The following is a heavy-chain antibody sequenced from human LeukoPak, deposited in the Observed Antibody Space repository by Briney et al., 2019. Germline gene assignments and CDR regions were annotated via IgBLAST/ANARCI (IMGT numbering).Heavy chain of an antibody. Sequence: GGSLRLSCAASGFTFSGYSMNWVRQAPGKGLEWVSSITSRSNHIDYADSVKGRFTISRDNAKNSLYLQMNSLRAEDTAVYYXXXXXXXXXXXXXXXRPPKYDFDYWGQGTLVTVSS. J-gene: IGHJ4*02. V-gene: IGHV3-21*01. D-gene: IGHD2-8*01. CDR3: XXXXXXXXXXXXXXRPPKYDFDY. CDR2: ITSRSNHI. CDR1: GFTFSGYS.